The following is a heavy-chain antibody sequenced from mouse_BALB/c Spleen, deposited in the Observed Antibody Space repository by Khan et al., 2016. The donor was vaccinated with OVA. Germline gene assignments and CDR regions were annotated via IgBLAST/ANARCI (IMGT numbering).Heavy chain of an antibody. D-gene: IGHD1-1*01. V-gene: IGHV2-9-2*01. J-gene: IGHJ1*01. CDR1: GFSLTNYD. CDR2: IWTGGDT. Sequence: QVQLKQSGPGLVAPSQSLSITCTVSGFSLTNYDISWIRQPPGKGLEWLGVIWTGGDTNFNSAFMSRLSISKDNSKSQVFLKMNSLQTDDTAIYYCVRRGHYYGSFYWYFDVWGAGTTVTVSS. CDR3: VRRGHYYGSFYWYFDV.